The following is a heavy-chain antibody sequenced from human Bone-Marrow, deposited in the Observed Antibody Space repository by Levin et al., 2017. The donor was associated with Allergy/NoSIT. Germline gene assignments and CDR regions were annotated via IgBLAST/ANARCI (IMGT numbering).Heavy chain of an antibody. J-gene: IGHJ6*03. V-gene: IGHV3-23*01. D-gene: IGHD3-9*01. Sequence: GGSLRLSCLASGFTLSNSAMSWVRQAPGKGLEWVSGFSNTGSSHYGDSVKGRFTISRDTSKNTLYLQMNSLRAEDTAVYYCAKDYDILTGYYTDMDVWGTGTTVTVSS. CDR3: AKDYDILTGYYTDMDV. CDR2: FSNTGSS. CDR1: GFTLSNSA.